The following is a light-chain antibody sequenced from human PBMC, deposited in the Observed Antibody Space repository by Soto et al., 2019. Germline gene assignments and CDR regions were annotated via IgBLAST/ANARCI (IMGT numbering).Light chain of an antibody. J-gene: IGKJ3*01. V-gene: IGKV3-20*01. Sequence: IVLTQSPGTLSLSPGERATLSCRAGQSVSSSYLAWYQQKPGQAPRLLIYGASSRATGIPDRFSGSGSGTDFTLTISRLEPEDFAVYYCQQYGGSFRVFGPGTKVDIK. CDR2: GAS. CDR1: QSVSSSY. CDR3: QQYGGSFRV.